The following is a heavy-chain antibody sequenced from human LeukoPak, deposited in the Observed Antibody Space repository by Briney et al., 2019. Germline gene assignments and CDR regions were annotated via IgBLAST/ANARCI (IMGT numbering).Heavy chain of an antibody. CDR1: GGSISSSSYD. V-gene: IGHV4-39*07. J-gene: IGHJ4*02. CDR2: INHSGST. Sequence: SETLSLTCTVSGGSISSSSYDWGWIRQPPGKGLEWIGEINHSGSTNYNPSLKSRVTISVDTSKNQFSLKLSSVTAADTAVYYCARGLARGSGAPVRYWGQGTLVTVSS. CDR3: ARGLARGSGAPVRY. D-gene: IGHD2-15*01.